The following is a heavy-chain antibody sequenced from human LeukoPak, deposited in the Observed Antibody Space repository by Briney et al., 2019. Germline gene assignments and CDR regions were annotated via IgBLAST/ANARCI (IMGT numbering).Heavy chain of an antibody. CDR2: INHSGST. J-gene: IGHJ4*02. CDR1: GGSFSGYY. Sequence: SETLSLTCAVYGGSFSGYYWSWIRQPPGRGLEWIGEINHSGSTNYSPSLKSRVTISVDTSKNQFSLKLSSVTAADTAVYYCARGRAPTYFDYWGQGTLVTVSS. V-gene: IGHV4-34*01. D-gene: IGHD1-26*01. CDR3: ARGRAPTYFDY.